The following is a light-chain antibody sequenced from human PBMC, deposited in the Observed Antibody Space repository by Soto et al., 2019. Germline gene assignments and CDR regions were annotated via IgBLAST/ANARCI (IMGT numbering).Light chain of an antibody. CDR2: AAS. CDR1: QGISSY. J-gene: IGKJ2*01. V-gene: IGKV1-9*01. CDR3: QQFKNYPYA. Sequence: DIQLTQSPSFLSASVGDRVTITCRASQGISSYLAWYQQKPGKAPKLLIYAASTLQNGVPLRFSGSGSGTEFTLTISSLQPEDFAAYYCQQFKNYPYAFGQGTKLEIK.